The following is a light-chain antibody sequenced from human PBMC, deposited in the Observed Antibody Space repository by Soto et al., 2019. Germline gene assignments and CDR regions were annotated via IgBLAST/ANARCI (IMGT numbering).Light chain of an antibody. V-gene: IGLV2-14*01. CDR3: CSYAGSTTRVV. Sequence: QSALTQPASVYGSPGQSIAISCTGTSSDVVTYKYVSWYQQHPGKAPKLMIYEVSIRPSGVSDRFSGSKSGNTASLTISGLRPEDEAYDYCCSYAGSTTRVVFGGGTKLTVL. J-gene: IGLJ2*01. CDR1: SSDVVTYKY. CDR2: EVS.